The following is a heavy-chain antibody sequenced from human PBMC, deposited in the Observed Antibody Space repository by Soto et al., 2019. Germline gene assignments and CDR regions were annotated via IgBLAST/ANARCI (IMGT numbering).Heavy chain of an antibody. CDR2: ISWNSGSI. Sequence: EVQLVESGGGLVQPGRYLRLSCAASGFTFDDYAMHWVRQAPGKGLVWVSGISWNSGSIGYADSVKGRFTISRDNAKKSLDLQMNSLRAEDTALYYCAKDSMLGAYDYWGQGNLVTVSS. J-gene: IGHJ4*02. D-gene: IGHD1-26*01. V-gene: IGHV3-9*01. CDR1: GFTFDDYA. CDR3: AKDSMLGAYDY.